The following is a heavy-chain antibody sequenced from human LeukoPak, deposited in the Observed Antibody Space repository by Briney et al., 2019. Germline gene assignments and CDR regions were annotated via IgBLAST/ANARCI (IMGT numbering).Heavy chain of an antibody. D-gene: IGHD4-17*01. V-gene: IGHV3-53*01. CDR1: GFTVSSNY. Sequence: GGSLRLSCVASGFTVSSNYMSWVRQVPGKGLEWVSIIYSSGNTFYADSVKGRFTISRDNSKNTLYLQMNSLRAEDTAVYYCARGPRTDSFDYWGQGILVTVSS. CDR2: IYSSGNT. CDR3: ARGPRTDSFDY. J-gene: IGHJ4*02.